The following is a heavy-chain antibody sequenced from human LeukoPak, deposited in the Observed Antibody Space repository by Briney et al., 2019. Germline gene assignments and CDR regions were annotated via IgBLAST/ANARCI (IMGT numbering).Heavy chain of an antibody. D-gene: IGHD4-17*01. CDR1: GFTFSSYG. CDR3: ARDPEHGDYYYYYYMDV. Sequence: QAGGSLRLSCAASGFTFSSYGMHWVRQAPGKGLEWVAVIWYDGSNKYYADSVKGRFTISRDNSKNTLYLQMSSLRAEDTAVYYCARDPEHGDYYYYYYMDVWGKGTTVTVSS. V-gene: IGHV3-33*01. CDR2: IWYDGSNK. J-gene: IGHJ6*03.